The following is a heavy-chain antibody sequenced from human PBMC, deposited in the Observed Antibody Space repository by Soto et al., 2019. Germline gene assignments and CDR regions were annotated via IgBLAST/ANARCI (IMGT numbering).Heavy chain of an antibody. Sequence: QVQLVQSGAEVKKPGASVKVSCKASGYTFTSYDINWVRQATGQGLEWMGWMNPNSGNTGYAQKFQGRVTMTRNTSTSTAYMELSSLRSEATAVDYWAREGSAAGTGWFDPWGQGTRVTVSS. CDR1: GYTFTSYD. CDR2: MNPNSGNT. D-gene: IGHD6-13*01. J-gene: IGHJ5*02. V-gene: IGHV1-8*01. CDR3: AREGSAAGTGWFDP.